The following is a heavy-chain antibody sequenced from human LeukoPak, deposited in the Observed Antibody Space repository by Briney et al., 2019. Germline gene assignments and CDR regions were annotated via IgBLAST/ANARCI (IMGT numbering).Heavy chain of an antibody. CDR3: ARVKDIVVVPAAMHAFDI. Sequence: SETLSLTCAVYGGSFSGYYWSWIRQPSGKGLEWIGEINHSGSTNYNPSLKSRVTISVDTSKNQFSLKLSSVTAADTAVYYCARVKDIVVVPAAMHAFDIWGQGTMVTVSS. J-gene: IGHJ3*02. D-gene: IGHD2-2*01. CDR2: INHSGST. CDR1: GGSFSGYY. V-gene: IGHV4-34*01.